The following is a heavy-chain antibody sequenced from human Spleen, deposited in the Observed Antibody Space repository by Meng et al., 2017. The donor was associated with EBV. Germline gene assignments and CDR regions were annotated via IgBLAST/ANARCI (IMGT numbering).Heavy chain of an antibody. Sequence: VQLVEFGGGLVQPGWSLRLSCAASGFTFSNYDMHWVRQPPGKGLEWVSSIGTAGDTYYPDSVEGRFTISRENAESSLYLQMNSLRAGDTAMYYCTRAGYGLDYWGQGTLVTVSS. CDR1: GFTFSNYD. J-gene: IGHJ4*02. D-gene: IGHD5-18*01. V-gene: IGHV3-13*01. CDR3: TRAGYGLDY. CDR2: IGTAGDT.